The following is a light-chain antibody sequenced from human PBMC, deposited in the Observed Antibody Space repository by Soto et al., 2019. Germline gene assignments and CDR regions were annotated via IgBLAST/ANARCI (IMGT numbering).Light chain of an antibody. CDR3: LLYVGSGIHWV. Sequence: QAVVTQEPSFSVSPGGTITLTCGLSSGSVSTNNYPNWYQQTPGQAPRTLIYNTNTRSSGVPDRFSGSILGNQAALTITGAQADDECDYYCLLYVGSGIHWVFGGGTSSPS. J-gene: IGLJ3*02. CDR1: SGSVSTNNY. V-gene: IGLV8-61*01. CDR2: NTN.